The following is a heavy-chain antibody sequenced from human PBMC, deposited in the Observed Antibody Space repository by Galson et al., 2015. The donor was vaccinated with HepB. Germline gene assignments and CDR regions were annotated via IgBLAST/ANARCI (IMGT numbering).Heavy chain of an antibody. CDR3: TTGEGSPVPSQPNCFDY. D-gene: IGHD1-14*01. Sequence: SLRLSCAASGFTFSNAWMSWVRQAPGKGLEWVGRIKSKTDGGTTDYAAPVKGRFTISRDDSKNTLYLQMNSLKTEDTAVYYCTTGEGSPVPSQPNCFDYWGQGTLVTVSS. V-gene: IGHV3-15*01. CDR1: GFTFSNAW. J-gene: IGHJ4*02. CDR2: IKSKTDGGTT.